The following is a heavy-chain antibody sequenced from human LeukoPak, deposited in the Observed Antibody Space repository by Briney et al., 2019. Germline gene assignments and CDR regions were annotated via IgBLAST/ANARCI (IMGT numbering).Heavy chain of an antibody. D-gene: IGHD1-26*01. CDR3: ARSGRGTYYYFDL. CDR2: IHIYRGNT. V-gene: IGHV1-18*01. J-gene: IGHJ4*02. CDR1: GYSSTNYG. Sequence: ASVKLSCKASGYSSTNYGISWVRQAPGQGLEWMGWIHIYRGNTNYAQKFQGRVTMTTDTSTSTVYMEVRGLRSDDTAMYYCARSGRGTYYYFDLWGQGTLVTVSS.